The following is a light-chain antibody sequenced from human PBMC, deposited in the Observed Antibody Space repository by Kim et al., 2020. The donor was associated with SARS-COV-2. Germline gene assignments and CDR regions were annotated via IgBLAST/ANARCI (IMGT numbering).Light chain of an antibody. CDR3: GTWDSSLSAGI. CDR1: SSNIVSDS. J-gene: IGLJ2*01. Sequence: QSVLTQPPSISAAPGQKVTISCSGSSSNIVSDSVSWYQQLPGTAPKLLIYDNNKRPSGIPDRFSASKSGTSATLGITGLQTGDEADYYCGTWDSSLSAGIFGGGTQLTVL. V-gene: IGLV1-51*01. CDR2: DNN.